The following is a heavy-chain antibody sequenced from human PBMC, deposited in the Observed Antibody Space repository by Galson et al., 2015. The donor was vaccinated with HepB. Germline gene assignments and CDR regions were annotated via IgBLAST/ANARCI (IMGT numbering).Heavy chain of an antibody. CDR3: ARATITMVQVHHMDV. J-gene: IGHJ6*03. D-gene: IGHD3-10*01. CDR1: GYTFSDSF. CDR2: LNPKSGGA. Sequence: SVKVSCKASGYTFSDSFIYWVRQAPGQGLEWMGRLNPKSGGANYAPKFQGRVTMTRDMSISTAYMELNSLRFDDTAMYFCARATITMVQVHHMDVWGKGTTVIVSS. V-gene: IGHV1-2*06.